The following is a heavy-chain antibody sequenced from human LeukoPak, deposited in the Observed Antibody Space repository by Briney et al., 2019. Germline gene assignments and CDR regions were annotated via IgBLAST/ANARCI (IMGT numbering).Heavy chain of an antibody. J-gene: IGHJ4*02. CDR1: GGSISTSAYY. CDR3: ARVNLDTAMVIDY. D-gene: IGHD5-18*01. V-gene: IGHV4-39*01. CDR2: IYYSGNT. Sequence: SETLSLTYIVSGGSISTSAYYWGWIRQPPGEGLQWIGSIYYSGNTYYNSSLKSRVTISVDTSTSQFSLKLSSVTAADTAVYYCARVNLDTAMVIDYWGQGTLVTVSS.